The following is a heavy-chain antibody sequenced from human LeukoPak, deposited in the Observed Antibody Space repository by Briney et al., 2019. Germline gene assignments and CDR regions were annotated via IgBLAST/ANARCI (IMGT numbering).Heavy chain of an antibody. J-gene: IGHJ4*02. D-gene: IGHD6-19*01. V-gene: IGHV4-34*01. CDR2: INHSGST. CDR1: GGSFSGHY. CDR3: ARVGGWYTNAVHYFDY. Sequence: SETLSLTCAVYGGSFSGHYWSRIRQPPGKGLEWIGEINHSGSTNYNPSLKSRVTISVDTSKNQFSLKLSSVTAADTAVYYCARVGGWYTNAVHYFDYWGQGTLVTVSS.